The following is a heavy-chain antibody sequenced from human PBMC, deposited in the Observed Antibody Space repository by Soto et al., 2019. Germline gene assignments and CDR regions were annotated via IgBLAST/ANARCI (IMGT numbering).Heavy chain of an antibody. V-gene: IGHV4-59*01. CDR1: GGSISSYY. CDR3: ARGLGYCSSTSCYEGDYYYYMDV. J-gene: IGHJ6*03. Sequence: PSETLSLTCTVSGGSISSYYWSWIRQPPGKGLEWIGYIYYSGSTNYNPSLKSRVTISVDTSKNQFSLKLSSVTAADTAVYYCARGLGYCSSTSCYEGDYYYYMDVWGKGTTVTVSS. CDR2: IYYSGST. D-gene: IGHD2-2*01.